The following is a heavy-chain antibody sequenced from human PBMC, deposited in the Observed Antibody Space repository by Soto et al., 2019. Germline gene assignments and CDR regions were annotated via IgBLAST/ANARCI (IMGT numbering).Heavy chain of an antibody. CDR1: GCTFTRSA. Sequence: GASVKVSCKASGCTFTRSAVQWVRQARGQRLEWIGWIVVGSGDTNSAQKFQERVTITRDMSTSIAYIELSSLRSEDTAVYYCAATIIAAVGTGHYYGMDVWGQGTTVTVSS. J-gene: IGHJ6*02. CDR3: AATIIAAVGTGHYYGMDV. V-gene: IGHV1-58*01. CDR2: IVVGSGDT. D-gene: IGHD6-13*01.